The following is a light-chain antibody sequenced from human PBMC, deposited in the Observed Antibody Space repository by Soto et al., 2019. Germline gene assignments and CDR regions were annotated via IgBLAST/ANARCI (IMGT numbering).Light chain of an antibody. Sequence: AIQMTQSGPWLWLSXWAGVTVSXXASQGIGNALGGYQQKPGNPPKVLIYGASNLHSGVPPRFSGSGSGTDFTLAISSLQPEDSATYYCLQDINYPWTFGQGTKVDIK. CDR2: GAS. J-gene: IGKJ1*01. CDR3: LQDINYPWT. V-gene: IGKV1-6*01. CDR1: QGIGNA.